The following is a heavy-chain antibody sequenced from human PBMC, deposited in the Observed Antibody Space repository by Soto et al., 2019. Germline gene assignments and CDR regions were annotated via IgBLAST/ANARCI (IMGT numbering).Heavy chain of an antibody. J-gene: IGHJ6*02. Sequence: SETLSLTCTVSGGSISSGGYSWSWIRQPPGKGLEWIGYIYHSGSTYYNPSLKSRVTISVDRSKNQFSLKLSSVTAADTAVYYCAGGEEGSGSFYYYYYGMDVWGQGTTVTVSS. D-gene: IGHD3-10*01. CDR3: AGGEEGSGSFYYYYYGMDV. CDR2: IYHSGST. V-gene: IGHV4-30-2*01. CDR1: GGSISSGGYS.